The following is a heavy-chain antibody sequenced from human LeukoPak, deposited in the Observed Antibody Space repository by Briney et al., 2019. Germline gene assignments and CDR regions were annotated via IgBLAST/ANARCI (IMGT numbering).Heavy chain of an antibody. V-gene: IGHV4-39*07. J-gene: IGHJ4*01. D-gene: IGHD2-2*01. CDR1: GGSISSYY. Sequence: MSSETLSLTCTVSGGSISSYYWGWIRQPPGKGLEWIGSIYYSGSTYYNPSLKSRVTISVDTSKNQFSLKLSSVTAADTAVYYCARSYCSSTSCYLTFDYWGQGTLVTVSS. CDR2: IYYSGST. CDR3: ARSYCSSTSCYLTFDY.